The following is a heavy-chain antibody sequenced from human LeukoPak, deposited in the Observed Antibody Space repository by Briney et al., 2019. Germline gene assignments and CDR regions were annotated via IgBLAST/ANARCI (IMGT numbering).Heavy chain of an antibody. D-gene: IGHD6-13*01. V-gene: IGHV1-18*01. CDR3: VRDGSRIAAAGTNHFDY. CDR2: ISAYNGNT. CDR1: GYTFTSYG. J-gene: IGHJ4*02. Sequence: ASVKVSCKASGYTFTSYGISWVRQAPGQGLEWVGWISAYNGNTNYAQKLQGRVTMTTHTSTSTAYMELRSLRSDDTAVYYCVRDGSRIAAAGTNHFDYWGQGTLVTVSS.